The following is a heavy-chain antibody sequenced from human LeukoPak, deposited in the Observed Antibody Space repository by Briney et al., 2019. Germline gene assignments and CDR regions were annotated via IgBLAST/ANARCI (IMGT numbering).Heavy chain of an antibody. CDR3: AKTLDDILTGYYYYFDY. V-gene: IGHV3-23*01. CDR2: ISGSGHST. J-gene: IGHJ4*02. Sequence: GGSLRLSCAASGFTFSSYGMSWVRQAPGKGLEWVSVISGSGHSTYYADSVKGRFTISRDNSKNTLYLQMNSLRAEDTAVYYCAKTLDDILTGYYYYFDYWGQGTLVTVSS. CDR1: GFTFSSYG. D-gene: IGHD3-9*01.